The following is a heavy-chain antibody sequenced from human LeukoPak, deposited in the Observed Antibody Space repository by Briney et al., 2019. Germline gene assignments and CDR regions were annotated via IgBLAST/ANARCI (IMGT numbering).Heavy chain of an antibody. CDR3: AKDITMVRSPRYFDY. Sequence: PGGSLRLSCAASGFTFSSYAMSWVRQAPGKGLEWVSAISGSGGSTYYADSVKGRFTISRDNSKNTLYLQMNSLRAEDTAVYYCAKDITMVRSPRYFDYWGQGTLVTVSS. V-gene: IGHV3-23*01. CDR2: ISGSGGST. J-gene: IGHJ4*02. D-gene: IGHD3-10*01. CDR1: GFTFSSYA.